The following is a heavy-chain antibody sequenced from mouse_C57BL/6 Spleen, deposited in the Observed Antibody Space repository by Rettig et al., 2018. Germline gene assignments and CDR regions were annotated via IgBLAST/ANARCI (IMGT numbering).Heavy chain of an antibody. D-gene: IGHD2-5*01. J-gene: IGHJ1*03. V-gene: IGHV1-18*01. Sequence: VKQSHGKSLEWIGDINPNNGGTIYNQKFKGKATLTVDKSSSTAYMELRSLTSEDTAVYYCARGGDYSRSYWYFDVWGTGTTVTVSS. CDR2: INPNNGGT. CDR3: ARGGDYSRSYWYFDV.